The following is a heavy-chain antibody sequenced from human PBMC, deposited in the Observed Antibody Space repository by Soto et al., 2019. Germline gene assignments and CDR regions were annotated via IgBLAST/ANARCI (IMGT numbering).Heavy chain of an antibody. J-gene: IGHJ4*02. Sequence: GGSLRLSCAASGFTFSSYWMSWVRQAPGKGLEWVANIKQDGSEKYYVDSVKGRFTISRDDAKNSLYLQMNSLRAEDTAVYYCARDRDPSNYDFWSGYSSPHFDYWGQGTLVTVSS. CDR3: ARDRDPSNYDFWSGYSSPHFDY. V-gene: IGHV3-7*01. CDR2: IKQDGSEK. CDR1: GFTFSSYW. D-gene: IGHD3-3*01.